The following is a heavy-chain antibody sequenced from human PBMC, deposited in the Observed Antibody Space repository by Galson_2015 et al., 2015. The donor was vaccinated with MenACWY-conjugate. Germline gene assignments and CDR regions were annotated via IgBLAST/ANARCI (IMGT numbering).Heavy chain of an antibody. J-gene: IGHJ6*02. V-gene: IGHV3-23*01. D-gene: IGHD4-17*01. Sequence: SLRPSCAASGFTISSYAMAWVRQAPGKGLEWAAGLSAAGGRTAYGDSVKGRFNVSRANSKNTLSLQMTSLKVEDTAEYFCAKGARGDYVIEIFYYGMDVWGQGTTVTVSS. CDR3: AKGARGDYVIEIFYYGMDV. CDR1: GFTISSYA. CDR2: LSAAGGRT.